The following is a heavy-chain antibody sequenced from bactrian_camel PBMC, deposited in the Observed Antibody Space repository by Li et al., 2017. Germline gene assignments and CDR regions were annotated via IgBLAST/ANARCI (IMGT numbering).Heavy chain of an antibody. CDR1: GFTFNTYA. J-gene: IGHJ6*01. CDR2: ISSGGGTT. D-gene: IGHD5*01. Sequence: VQLVESGGGLVQPGGSLRLSCAASGFTFNTYAMSWVRQVPGKGLEWVSSISSGGGTTYYADSVKGRFTISRDNAKNTVHLQMNCLKPEDTAVYDCVRAASSQMGWADFGYWGQGTQVTVS. CDR3: VRAASSQMGWADFGY. V-gene: IGHV3S35*01.